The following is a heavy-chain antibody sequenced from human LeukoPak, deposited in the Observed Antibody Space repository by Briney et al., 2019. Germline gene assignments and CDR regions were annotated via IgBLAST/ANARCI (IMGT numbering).Heavy chain of an antibody. CDR1: GFTFSSYS. V-gene: IGHV3-48*04. Sequence: GGSLRLSCAASGFTFSSYSMNWVRQAPGKGLEWVSYIGTSSSTTYYADSVKGRFTISRDNAKNSLYLQMNSLRAEDTAVYYCARDRAIFGVPVGFDYWGQGTLVTVSS. J-gene: IGHJ4*02. D-gene: IGHD3-3*01. CDR2: IGTSSSTT. CDR3: ARDRAIFGVPVGFDY.